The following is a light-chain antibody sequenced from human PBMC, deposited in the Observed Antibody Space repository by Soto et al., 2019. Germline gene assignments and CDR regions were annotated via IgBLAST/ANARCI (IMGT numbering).Light chain of an antibody. CDR1: QSIGTW. V-gene: IGKV1-5*03. CDR3: QQYSGSPVT. J-gene: IGKJ2*01. CDR2: KAS. Sequence: DIQMTQSPSTLSASVGVRVTITCRASQSIGTWLAWYQQKPGKAPNLLIYKASNLQSGVPSRFSGSGSGTEFTLTISSLQPDDLATYYCQQYSGSPVTFGQGTKLEIK.